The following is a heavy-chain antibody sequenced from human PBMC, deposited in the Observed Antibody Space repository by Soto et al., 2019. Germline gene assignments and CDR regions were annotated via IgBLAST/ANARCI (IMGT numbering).Heavy chain of an antibody. CDR1: GFTFSSYG. CDR2: IWYDGSNK. CDR3: ARDMPMITFGRLYYYYGMDV. Sequence: QVQLVESGGGVIQPGRSLRLSCAASGFTFSSYGMHWVRQAPGKGLEWVAVIWYDGSNKYYADSVKGRFTISRDNSKNTLYLQMNSMRAEDTAVYYCARDMPMITFGRLYYYYGMDVW. J-gene: IGHJ6*01. V-gene: IGHV3-33*01. D-gene: IGHD3-16*01.